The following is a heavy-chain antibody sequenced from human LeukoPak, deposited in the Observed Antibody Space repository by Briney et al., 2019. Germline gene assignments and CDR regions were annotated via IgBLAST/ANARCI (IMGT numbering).Heavy chain of an antibody. D-gene: IGHD2-2*02. Sequence: EXLSLTXXXYGGSFSGYYWSWIRQPPGKGLEWIGEINHSGSTNYNPSLKSRVTISVDTSKNQFSLKLSSVTAADTAVYYCARGYCSSTSCYRVGAFDIWGQGTMVTVSS. J-gene: IGHJ3*02. CDR1: GGSFSGYY. V-gene: IGHV4-34*01. CDR2: INHSGST. CDR3: ARGYCSSTSCYRVGAFDI.